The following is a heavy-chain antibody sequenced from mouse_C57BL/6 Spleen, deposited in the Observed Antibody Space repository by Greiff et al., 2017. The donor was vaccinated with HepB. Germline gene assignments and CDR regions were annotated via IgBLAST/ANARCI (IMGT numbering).Heavy chain of an antibody. CDR1: GYTFTSYW. D-gene: IGHD1-3*01. Sequence: VQLQQPGAELVMPGASVKLSCKASGYTFTSYWMHWVKQRPGQGLEWIGEIDPSDSYTNYNQKFKGKSTLTVDKSSSTAYMQLSSLTSEDSAVYYCGISATNFDVWGTGTTVTVSS. J-gene: IGHJ1*03. CDR3: GISATNFDV. CDR2: IDPSDSYT. V-gene: IGHV1-69*01.